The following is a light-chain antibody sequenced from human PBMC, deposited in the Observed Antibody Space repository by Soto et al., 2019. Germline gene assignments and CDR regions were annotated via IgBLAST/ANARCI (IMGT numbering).Light chain of an antibody. Sequence: QSVLTQPPSVSGAPGQTVTISCTGSSSNIGAGYVVHWYQQLPGTAPKLLIYGNTNRPSGVPDRFSGSKSGTSASLAITGLQAEDEADYYCQSYDSSLSGFVVFGGGTKLTVL. J-gene: IGLJ2*01. CDR2: GNT. V-gene: IGLV1-40*01. CDR3: QSYDSSLSGFVV. CDR1: SSNIGAGYV.